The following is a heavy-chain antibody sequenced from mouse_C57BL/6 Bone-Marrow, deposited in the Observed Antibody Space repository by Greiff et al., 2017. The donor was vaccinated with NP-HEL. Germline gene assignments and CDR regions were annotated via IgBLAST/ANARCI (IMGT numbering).Heavy chain of an antibody. Sequence: VKLQESGAELARPGASVKLSCKASGYTFTSYGISWVKQRTGQGLEWIGEIYPRSGNTYYNEKFKGKATLTADKSSSTAYMELRSLTSEDSAVYFCARSGDYASYWYFDVWGTGTTVTVSS. D-gene: IGHD2-4*01. J-gene: IGHJ1*03. CDR1: GYTFTSYG. CDR2: IYPRSGNT. V-gene: IGHV1-81*01. CDR3: ARSGDYASYWYFDV.